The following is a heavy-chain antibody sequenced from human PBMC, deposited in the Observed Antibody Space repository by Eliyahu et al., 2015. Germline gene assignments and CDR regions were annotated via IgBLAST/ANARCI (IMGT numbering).Heavy chain of an antibody. D-gene: IGHD1-26*01. J-gene: IGHJ4*02. CDR2: ISYDGSNK. Sequence: QVQLVESGGGVVQPGRSLRLXCAASXFPFSSYGMXWVRQAPGKGLEWVAVISYDGSNKYYADSVKGRFTISRDNSKNTLYLQMNSLRAEDTAVYYCAKAGGVGATADYWGQGTLVTVSS. V-gene: IGHV3-30*18. CDR3: AKAGGVGATADY. CDR1: XFPFSSYG.